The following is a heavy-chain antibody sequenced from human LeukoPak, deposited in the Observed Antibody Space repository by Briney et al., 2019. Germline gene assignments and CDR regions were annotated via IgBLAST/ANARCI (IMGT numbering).Heavy chain of an antibody. CDR1: GFTFSSYE. V-gene: IGHV3-48*03. CDR2: ISSSGSTI. J-gene: IGHJ4*02. CDR3: ARDLNGDPFDY. Sequence: PGGSLRLSCAASGFTFSSYEMNWVRQAPGKGLEWVSYISSSGSTIYYADSVKGRFTISRDNAKNSLYLQMNSLRAEDTAVYYCARDLNGDPFDYWGQGTLVTVSS. D-gene: IGHD4-17*01.